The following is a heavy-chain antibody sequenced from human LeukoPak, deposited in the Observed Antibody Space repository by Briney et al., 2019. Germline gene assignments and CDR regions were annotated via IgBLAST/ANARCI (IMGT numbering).Heavy chain of an antibody. CDR3: ARAVGPFDI. J-gene: IGHJ3*02. CDR1: GFTFSSYG. Sequence: GGSLRLSCAASGFTFSSYGMHWVRQAPGKGLEWVALISYDGSNNHYADSVKGRFTISRDNSKNTLYLQMNSLRAEDTAVYYCARAVGPFDIWGQGTIVIVSS. V-gene: IGHV3-30*03. CDR2: ISYDGSNN. D-gene: IGHD3-16*01.